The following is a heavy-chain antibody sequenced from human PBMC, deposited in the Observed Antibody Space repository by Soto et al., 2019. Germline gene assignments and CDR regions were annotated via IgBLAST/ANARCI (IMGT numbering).Heavy chain of an antibody. Sequence: WWSLRLSCSASGFTFNNFAMHWVRQAPGKGLEWVAFISYDGTYKYYADSVRGRFTVYRDNSKSTLFLQMNSLKFEDTAVYVCANEVDVAFSSLQYGMDVWGQGTTVTVSS. J-gene: IGHJ6*02. V-gene: IGHV3-30*14. CDR3: ANEVDVAFSSLQYGMDV. D-gene: IGHD5-12*01. CDR1: GFTFNNFA. CDR2: ISYDGTYK.